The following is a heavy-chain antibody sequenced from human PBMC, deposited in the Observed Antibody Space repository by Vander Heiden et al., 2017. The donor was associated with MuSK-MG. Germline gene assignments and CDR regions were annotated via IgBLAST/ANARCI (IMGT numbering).Heavy chain of an antibody. Sequence: EVQLVESGGGLVQPGGSLRLSCAASGFTFSSYLMNWVRQAPGKGLEWVSYISSSSSTIYYADSVKGRFTISRDNAKNSLYLQMKSLRAEDTAVYYCARDLRYCSSTSCYTDAFDIWGQGTMVTVSS. CDR3: ARDLRYCSSTSCYTDAFDI. J-gene: IGHJ3*02. CDR2: ISSSSSTI. D-gene: IGHD2-2*02. CDR1: GFTFSSYL. V-gene: IGHV3-48*01.